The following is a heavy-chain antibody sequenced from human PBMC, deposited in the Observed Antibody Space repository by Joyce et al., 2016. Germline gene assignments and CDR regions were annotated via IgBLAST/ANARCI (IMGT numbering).Heavy chain of an antibody. J-gene: IGHJ4*02. CDR2: IDESGLKT. D-gene: IGHD5/OR15-5a*01. Sequence: EVQLLESGGGLVHTAESLTLSCTTSGFTFRLYAMSWVRQAPGKGLEWVADIDESGLKTHDGVSVRGRFTISRDNSRDTLFLQMRSLRGDDTALYYCAKGSALSDCGKGILVTVSS. V-gene: IGHV3-23*01. CDR3: AKGSALSD. CDR1: GFTFRLYA.